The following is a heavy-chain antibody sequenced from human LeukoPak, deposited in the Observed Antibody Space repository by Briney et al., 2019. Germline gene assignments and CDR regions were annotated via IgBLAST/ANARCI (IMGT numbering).Heavy chain of an antibody. CDR3: AKGGGGHYDILTGYWSDAFDI. CDR2: ISGSGGST. CDR1: GFTFSSYA. J-gene: IGHJ3*02. V-gene: IGHV3-23*01. Sequence: GALRLSCAASGFTFSSYAMSWVRQAPGKGLEWVSAISGSGGSTYYADSVKGRFTISRDNSKNTLYLQMNSLRAEDTAVYYCAKGGGGHYDILTGYWSDAFDIWGQGTMVTVSS. D-gene: IGHD3-9*01.